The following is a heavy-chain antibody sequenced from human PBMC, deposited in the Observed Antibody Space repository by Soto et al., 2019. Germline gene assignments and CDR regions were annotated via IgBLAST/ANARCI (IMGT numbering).Heavy chain of an antibody. CDR3: ARASPGGSLGSPPEY. D-gene: IGHD3-10*01. Sequence: ELMRNSCKIAGYIFINFCIGWVRQKTGKGLEWMGIISPSDSETRYSPSFQGQVIISADRSISTASLEWSSLKASDSAIYYCARASPGGSLGSPPEYWGQRTLVTVS. J-gene: IGHJ4*02. V-gene: IGHV5-51*01. CDR2: ISPSDSET. CDR1: GYIFINFC.